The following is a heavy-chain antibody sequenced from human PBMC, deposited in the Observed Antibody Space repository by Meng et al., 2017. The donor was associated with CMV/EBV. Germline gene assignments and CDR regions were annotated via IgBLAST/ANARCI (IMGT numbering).Heavy chain of an antibody. CDR2: TSYDGSTK. CDR3: ARDLCGDSSCYPFGY. Sequence: LSLTCAASEFTFSNYSIHWVRRAPGKGLEWVAVTSYDGSTKHYADSVKGRFTISRDNSKNTVFLQMNSLRPEDTAVYYCARDLCGDSSCYPFGYWGQGALVTVSS. D-gene: IGHD6-25*01. V-gene: IGHV3-30-3*01. CDR1: EFTFSNYS. J-gene: IGHJ4*02.